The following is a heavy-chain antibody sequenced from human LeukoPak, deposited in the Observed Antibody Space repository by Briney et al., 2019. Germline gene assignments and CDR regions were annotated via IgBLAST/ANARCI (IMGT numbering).Heavy chain of an antibody. D-gene: IGHD3-22*01. V-gene: IGHV4-30-2*01. Sequence: SETLSLTCAVSGGSISSGGYSWSWLRQPPGKGLEWIVYMDHSGSTYYNASLKSRLTISVARSKNQFPLKLSSVTAADTAVYYCARARLDSSGYYYPDAFDIWGQGTMVTVS. CDR2: MDHSGST. CDR3: ARARLDSSGYYYPDAFDI. CDR1: GGSISSGGYS. J-gene: IGHJ3*02.